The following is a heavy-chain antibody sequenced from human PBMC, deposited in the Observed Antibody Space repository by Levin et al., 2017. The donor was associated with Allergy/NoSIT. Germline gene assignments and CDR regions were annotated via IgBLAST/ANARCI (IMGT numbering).Heavy chain of an antibody. CDR1: GFTFGDYA. CDR2: IRSKAYGGTT. CDR3: TRDPATSSYY. D-gene: IGHD6-6*01. V-gene: IGHV3-49*03. J-gene: IGHJ4*02. Sequence: GESLKISCTASGFTFGDYAMSWFRQAPGKGLEWVGFIRSKAYGGTTEYAASVKGRFTISRDDSKSIAYLQMNSLKTEDTAVYYCTRDPATSSYYWGQGTLVTVSS.